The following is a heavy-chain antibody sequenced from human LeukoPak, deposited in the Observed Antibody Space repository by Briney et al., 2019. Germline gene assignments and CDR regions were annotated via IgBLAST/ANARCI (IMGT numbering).Heavy chain of an antibody. Sequence: PGESLRLSCAASGFTFTTYWMSWVRQFPGKGLQWVANINQDGTEKYYVDSVKGRFTISRDNSKNTLYLQMNSLRAEDTAVYYCAKSGLNRFDYWGQGTLVTVSS. D-gene: IGHD2-15*01. CDR1: GFTFTTYW. CDR2: INQDGTEK. J-gene: IGHJ4*02. CDR3: AKSGLNRFDY. V-gene: IGHV3-7*03.